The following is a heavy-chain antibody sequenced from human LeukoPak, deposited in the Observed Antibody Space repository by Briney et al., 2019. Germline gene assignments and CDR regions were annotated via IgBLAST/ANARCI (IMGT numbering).Heavy chain of an antibody. CDR3: ARERGTYLD. J-gene: IGHJ4*02. CDR1: GFSVSDYY. CDR2: IYSGGTT. Sequence: PGGSLRLSCAASGFSVSDYYMTWVRQAPGEGLEWVSIIYSGGTTYYADSVKGRFTISRDNSKNTLYLQMNSLRAEDTAVYYCARERGTYLDWGQGTLVTVSS. V-gene: IGHV3-53*01. D-gene: IGHD1-26*01.